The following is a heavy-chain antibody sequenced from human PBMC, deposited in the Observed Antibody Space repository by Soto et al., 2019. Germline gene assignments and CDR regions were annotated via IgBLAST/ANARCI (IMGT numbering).Heavy chain of an antibody. CDR3: ARDRDNSNWPNFDY. CDR2: VIPIFDVT. Sequence: QVQLVQSGSEVKKPGSSVKVSCKASGGTFSIYTISWVRQAPGQGLEWMGRVIPIFDVTSYAQRFQGRVTITADKSTITAYMELSSLRSEDTAVYYCARDRDNSNWPNFDYWGQGTLVTFSS. CDR1: GGTFSIYT. D-gene: IGHD6-13*01. J-gene: IGHJ4*02. V-gene: IGHV1-69*02.